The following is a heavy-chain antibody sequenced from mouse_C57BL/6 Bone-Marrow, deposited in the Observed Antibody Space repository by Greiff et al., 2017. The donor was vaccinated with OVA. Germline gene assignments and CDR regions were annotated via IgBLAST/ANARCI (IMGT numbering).Heavy chain of an antibody. V-gene: IGHV1-54*01. D-gene: IGHD3-2*02. CDR2: INPGSGGT. CDR1: GYAFTNYL. Sequence: QVQLQQSGAELVRPGTSVKVSCKASGYAFTNYLIEWVKQRPGQGLEWIGVINPGSGGTNYNEKFKGKATLTADKSSSTAYMLHSSLTSEDSAVYYCARMAAQAPYFDYWGQGTTLTVSS. CDR3: ARMAAQAPYFDY. J-gene: IGHJ2*01.